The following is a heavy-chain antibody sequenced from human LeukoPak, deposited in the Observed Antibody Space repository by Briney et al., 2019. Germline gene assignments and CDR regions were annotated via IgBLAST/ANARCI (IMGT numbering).Heavy chain of an antibody. CDR1: GGTFSSYA. V-gene: IGHV1-69*04. CDR2: IIPILGIA. J-gene: IGHJ4*02. D-gene: IGHD4/OR15-4a*01. Sequence: ASVKVSCKASGGTFSSYAISWVRQAPGQGLEWMGRIIPILGIANYAQKFQGRVTITADKSTSTAYMELSSLRSEDTAVYYCARAPPNGMYYFDYWGQGTLVTVSS. CDR3: ARAPPNGMYYFDY.